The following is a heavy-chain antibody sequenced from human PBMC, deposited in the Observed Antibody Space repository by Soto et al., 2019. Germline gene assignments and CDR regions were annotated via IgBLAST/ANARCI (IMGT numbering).Heavy chain of an antibody. CDR3: ARTGGDYGDYAFDY. J-gene: IGHJ4*02. V-gene: IGHV3-30*03. CDR1: RFTFSAYG. D-gene: IGHD4-17*01. CDR2: ISFDGKIK. Sequence: QVQLVESGGGLVQPGRSLRLSCVGSRFTFSAYGMHWVRQAPGKGLEWVTFISFDGKIKYSADSVQGRFTISRDNSKNTLYLQMNSLRPEDTAVYYCARTGGDYGDYAFDYWGQGTLVTVSS.